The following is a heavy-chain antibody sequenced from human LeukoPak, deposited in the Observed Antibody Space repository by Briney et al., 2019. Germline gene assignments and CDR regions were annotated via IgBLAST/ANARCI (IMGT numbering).Heavy chain of an antibody. J-gene: IGHJ4*02. CDR3: ARGACSSTNCYKD. CDR2: ISSSSSYI. V-gene: IGHV3-21*01. CDR1: GFTFSSYI. D-gene: IGHD2-2*02. Sequence: PGGSLRLSCAASGFTFSSYIMNWVRHAPGKGLEWVSSISSSSSYIYYADSVKGRFTISRDNAKNSLYLQMNSLRAEDTAVYYCARGACSSTNCYKDWGQGTLVTVSS.